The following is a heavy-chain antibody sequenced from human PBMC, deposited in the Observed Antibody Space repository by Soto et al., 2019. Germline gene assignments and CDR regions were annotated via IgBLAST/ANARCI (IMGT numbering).Heavy chain of an antibody. J-gene: IGHJ4*02. CDR2: IIPIFGTA. CDR3: ERAPGRDRYNFLCDY. CDR1: GGTFSSYA. D-gene: IGHD3-3*01. Sequence: QVQLVQSGAEVKKPGSSVKVSCKASGGTFSSYAISWVRQAPGHGLEWMGGIIPIFGTANYAQKFQGRVTITADKSTITAYMERRSLRPEDTAVYYCERAPGRDRYNFLCDYWGQGTLVTVSS. V-gene: IGHV1-69*06.